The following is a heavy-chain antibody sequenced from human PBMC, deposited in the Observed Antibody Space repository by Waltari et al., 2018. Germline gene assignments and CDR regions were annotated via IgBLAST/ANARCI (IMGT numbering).Heavy chain of an antibody. CDR2: IYSGGST. Sequence: EVQLVESGGGLVQPGGSLRLSCAASGFTVSSNYMSWVRQAPGKGLEGVSVIYSGGSTYYADSVKGRFTISRDNSKNTLYLQMNSLRAEDTAVYYCARGPPIAAAGTLDYWGQGTLVTVSS. V-gene: IGHV3-66*02. CDR3: ARGPPIAAAGTLDY. J-gene: IGHJ4*02. CDR1: GFTVSSNY. D-gene: IGHD6-13*01.